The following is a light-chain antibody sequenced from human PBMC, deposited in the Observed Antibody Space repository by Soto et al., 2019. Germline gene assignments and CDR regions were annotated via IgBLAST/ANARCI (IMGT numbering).Light chain of an antibody. CDR3: QQSYSTPLS. J-gene: IGKJ4*01. V-gene: IGKV1-39*01. Sequence: DIQMTQSPSSLSASIGDRVTITCRASQSISSFLNWFQQKPGKAPKLLIYAASSLQSGVPSRFSGSGSATDFTLSISSLHPDDFATYYCQQSYSTPLSCGGGTKVESK. CDR1: QSISSF. CDR2: AAS.